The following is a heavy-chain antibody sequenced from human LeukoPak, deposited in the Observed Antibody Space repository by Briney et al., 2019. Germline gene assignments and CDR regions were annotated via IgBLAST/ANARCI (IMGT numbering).Heavy chain of an antibody. J-gene: IGHJ4*02. D-gene: IGHD2-21*02. CDR2: ISGSGGST. Sequence: PGGSLRLSCAASGFTFSSYAMSWVRQAPGKVLEWVSAISGSGGSTYYADSVKGRFTISRDNSKNTLYLQMNSLRAEDTAVYSRANTCPDRGGDCYFRWGQGPLVTVSS. V-gene: IGHV3-23*01. CDR1: GFTFSSYA. CDR3: ANTCPDRGGDCYFR.